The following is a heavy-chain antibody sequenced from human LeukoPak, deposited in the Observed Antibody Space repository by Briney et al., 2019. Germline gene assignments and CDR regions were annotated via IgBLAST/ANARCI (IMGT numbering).Heavy chain of an antibody. V-gene: IGHV4-30-2*01. CDR1: GGSISSGGYS. J-gene: IGHJ4*02. D-gene: IGHD2-2*01. CDR3: ARYCSSTSCPYYFDY. CDR2: IYHSGST. Sequence: SETLSLTCAVSGGSISSGGYSWSWIRQPPGKGLEWIGYIYHSGSTYYNPSLKSRVTISVDRSKNQFSLKLSSVTAADTAVYYCARYCSSTSCPYYFDYWGQGTLVTVSS.